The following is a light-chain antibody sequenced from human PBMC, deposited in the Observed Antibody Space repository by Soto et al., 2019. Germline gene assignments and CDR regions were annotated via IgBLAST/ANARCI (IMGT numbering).Light chain of an antibody. CDR1: SSNIGAGYD. CDR3: QSYDSSLSVVYV. Sequence: QSVLTQPPSVSGAPGQRVTISCTGSSSNIGAGYDVHWYQQLPGTAPKLLIYGNNNRPSGVPDRFSGSKSGTSASLAISGLQAEDEADYYCQSYDSSLSVVYVFGTGTKLTVL. V-gene: IGLV1-40*01. CDR2: GNN. J-gene: IGLJ1*01.